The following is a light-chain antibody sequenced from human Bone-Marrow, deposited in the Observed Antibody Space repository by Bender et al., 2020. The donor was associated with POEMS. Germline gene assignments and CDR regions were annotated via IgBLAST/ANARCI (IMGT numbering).Light chain of an antibody. CDR3: SSHTLSNSYA. J-gene: IGLJ1*01. CDR1: SSDIGNYNY. CDR2: DVR. Sequence: SALTQPASVSGSPGQSITISCTGTSSDIGNYNYVSWYQQHPGKAPKLLIYDVRQRPSGVSNRFSGSKSVNTASLTISGLQAEDEADYYCSSHTLSNSYAFGTGTKVTVL. V-gene: IGLV2-14*03.